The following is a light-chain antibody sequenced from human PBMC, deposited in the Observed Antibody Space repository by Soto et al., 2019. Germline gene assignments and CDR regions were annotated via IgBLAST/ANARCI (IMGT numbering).Light chain of an antibody. V-gene: IGKV3-11*01. CDR1: PSVTNY. CDR3: QQRNIWPPVT. CDR2: GAF. J-gene: IGKJ5*01. Sequence: EIVLTQSPATLSLSPGEGAALSCRASPSVTNYLAWYQQKPGQAPRLVIYGAFNRATGIPARFSGSGSGTDFTLTISSLEPEDFAVYYCQQRNIWPPVTFGQGTRLA.